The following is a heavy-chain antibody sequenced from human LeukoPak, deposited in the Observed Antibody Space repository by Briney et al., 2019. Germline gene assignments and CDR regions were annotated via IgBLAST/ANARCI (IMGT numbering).Heavy chain of an antibody. Sequence: VGSLRLSCAASGFMFSSYIMKWGRQAPGEGLEWSSYISSKSTSINYADSLKGRVTVSRDDAESSLYLHISSMRAEDTAVYYCATGMWGYCSRTSCPLDYWGQGTLVTVSS. CDR3: ATGMWGYCSRTSCPLDY. D-gene: IGHD2-2*01. V-gene: IGHV3-48*01. J-gene: IGHJ4*02. CDR1: GFMFSSYI. CDR2: ISSKSTSI.